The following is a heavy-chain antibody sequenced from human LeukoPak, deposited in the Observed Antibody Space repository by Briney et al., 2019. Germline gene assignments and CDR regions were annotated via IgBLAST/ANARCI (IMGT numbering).Heavy chain of an antibody. CDR1: GYTFTSYD. J-gene: IGHJ4*02. CDR3: ARGLYCSSTSCHETTDFDY. CDR2: IIPILGIA. Sequence: ASVKVSCKASGYTFTSYDINWVRQATGQGLEWMGRIIPILGIANYAQKFQGRVTITADKSTSTAYMELSSLRSEDTAVYYCARGLYCSSTSCHETTDFDYWGQGTLVTVSS. V-gene: IGHV1-69*04. D-gene: IGHD2-2*01.